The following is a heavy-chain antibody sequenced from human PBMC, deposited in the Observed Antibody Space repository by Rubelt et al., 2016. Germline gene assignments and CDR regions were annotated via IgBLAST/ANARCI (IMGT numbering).Heavy chain of an antibody. Sequence: VQLVESGGGLVQPGRSLRLSCAASGFTFDDYALHWVRQAPGKGLEWVSGISWNSGTIRYADSVKGRFTISRDSAKSSLYLQMNSLRAEDTALYYCAKGRSGSKGGVSDYWGQGTLVTVSS. CDR2: ISWNSGTI. J-gene: IGHJ4*02. CDR1: GFTFDDYA. D-gene: IGHD1-26*01. V-gene: IGHV3-9*01. CDR3: AKGRSGSKGGVSDY.